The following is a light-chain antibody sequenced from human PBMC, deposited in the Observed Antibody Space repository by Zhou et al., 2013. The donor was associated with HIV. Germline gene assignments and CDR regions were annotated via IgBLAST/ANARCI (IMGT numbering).Light chain of an antibody. Sequence: DIVMTQSPLSLPVTPGEPASISCRSSQSLLHSNGYKYLDWYLQKPGQSPQLLIYLGSKRDSGVPDRFSGSGSGTDFTLKISRVEAEDVGIYYCMQGTHWPLTFGGGTKVQIK. V-gene: IGKV2-28*01. CDR1: QSLLHSNGYKY. J-gene: IGKJ4*01. CDR2: LGS. CDR3: MQGTHWPLT.